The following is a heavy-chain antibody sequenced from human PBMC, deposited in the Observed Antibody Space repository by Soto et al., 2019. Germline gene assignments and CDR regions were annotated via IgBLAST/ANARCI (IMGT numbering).Heavy chain of an antibody. V-gene: IGHV1-69*06. CDR1: GGTFSSYA. CDR3: ARDQLLPWYYYYGMDV. D-gene: IGHD2-2*01. Sequence: SVKVSCKASGGTFSSYAISWVRQAPGQGLEWMGGIIPIFGTANYAQKFQGRVTITADTSTSTAYMELSSLRSEDTAVYYCARDQLLPWYYYYGMDVWGQGTTVTVSS. CDR2: IIPIFGTA. J-gene: IGHJ6*02.